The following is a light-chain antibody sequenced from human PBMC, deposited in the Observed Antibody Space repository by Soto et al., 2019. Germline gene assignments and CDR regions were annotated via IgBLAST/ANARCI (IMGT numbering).Light chain of an antibody. CDR3: CSYAGRSAPYV. J-gene: IGLJ1*01. CDR1: SNDVGSYNL. V-gene: IGLV2-23*01. CDR2: EGS. Sequence: QSALTQPASVSGSPGQSITISCTGTSNDVGSYNLVSWYQQHPGKAPKLMIYEGSKRPSGVPNRFSGSKSGNTASLTISGLQAEDEADYYCCSYAGRSAPYVFGTGTKLTVL.